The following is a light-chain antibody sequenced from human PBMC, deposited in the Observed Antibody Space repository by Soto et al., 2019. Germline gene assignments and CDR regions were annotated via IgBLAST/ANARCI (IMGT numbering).Light chain of an antibody. J-gene: IGKJ2*01. CDR1: QSVSSSY. CDR2: GAA. CDR3: QQYGSSPYT. Sequence: EIVLTQSPGTLSFSPGERATLSCRASQSVSSSYLAWYQQKPGQAPRLLIYGAASRASGIPDRFSGSGSGTDFTLSVSRLGAEDFAVYYCQQYGSSPYTFGQGTKLEIK. V-gene: IGKV3-20*01.